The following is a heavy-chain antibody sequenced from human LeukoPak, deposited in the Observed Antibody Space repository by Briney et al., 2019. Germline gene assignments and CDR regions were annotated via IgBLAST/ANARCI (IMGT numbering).Heavy chain of an antibody. J-gene: IGHJ4*02. V-gene: IGHV3-74*01. CDR2: INSNGSTT. CDR3: ARRQYRSSWYYFDY. CDR1: GFSPSSYW. D-gene: IGHD6-13*01. Sequence: GGSLRLSCAPSGFSPSSYWMHWVRHAQGKGLVWVSRINSNGSTTNYADSVKGRFTISRDNAKNTLYLQMNSLRAEDTAVYYCARRQYRSSWYYFDYWGQGTLVTVSS.